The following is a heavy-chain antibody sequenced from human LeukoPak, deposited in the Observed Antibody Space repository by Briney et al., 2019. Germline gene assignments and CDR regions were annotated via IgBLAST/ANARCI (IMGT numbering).Heavy chain of an antibody. D-gene: IGHD3-10*01. Sequence: SETLSLTCTVSGGSISSYYWSWIRQPPGKGLEWIGYIYYSGSTNYNPSLKSRVTISVDTSKNQFSLKLSSVTAADTAVYYCARVWYYGSGSHNWFDPWGQGTLATVSS. V-gene: IGHV4-59*01. CDR1: GGSISSYY. CDR2: IYYSGST. CDR3: ARVWYYGSGSHNWFDP. J-gene: IGHJ5*02.